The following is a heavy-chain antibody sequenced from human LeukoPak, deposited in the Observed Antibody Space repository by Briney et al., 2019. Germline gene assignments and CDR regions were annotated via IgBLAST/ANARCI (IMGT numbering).Heavy chain of an antibody. D-gene: IGHD3-22*01. CDR1: GFTLSSYW. Sequence: PGGSLRLSCAASGFTLSSYWMSWVRQAPGKGLEWVANIQQDGSMKYYVDSVKGRFTISRDNARSSLYLQMNSLRAEDTAVYYCAVEADYYDSSGYPPGWFEPWGQGTLVTVSS. CDR2: IQQDGSMK. J-gene: IGHJ5*02. V-gene: IGHV3-7*01. CDR3: AVEADYYDSSGYPPGWFEP.